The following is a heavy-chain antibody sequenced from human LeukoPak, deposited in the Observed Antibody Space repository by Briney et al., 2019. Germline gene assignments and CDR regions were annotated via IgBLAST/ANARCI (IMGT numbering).Heavy chain of an antibody. CDR1: GGSINNYY. CDR3: ARPREQWLGNDAFDI. D-gene: IGHD6-19*01. V-gene: IGHV4-59*08. Sequence: SETLSLTCTVSGGSINNYYWSWIRQPPGKGLEWIGHIYYSGSTNYNPPLESRVTISVDTSKNQFSLKLSSVTAADSAVYYCARPREQWLGNDAFDIWGQGKMVTVSS. J-gene: IGHJ3*02. CDR2: IYYSGST.